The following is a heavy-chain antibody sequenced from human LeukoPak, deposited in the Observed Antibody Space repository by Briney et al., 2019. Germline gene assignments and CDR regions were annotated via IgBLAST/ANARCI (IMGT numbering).Heavy chain of an antibody. J-gene: IGHJ4*02. CDR2: MNPNSGNT. V-gene: IGHV1-8*01. Sequence: ASVKVSCKASGYTFTSYDINWVRQATGQGLEWMGWMNPNSGNTGYAQKFQGRVTMTRDTSTSTVYMELSSLRSEDTAVYYCARARVVPAVTSYPPLGYWGQGTLVTVSS. CDR3: ARARVVPAVTSYPPLGY. D-gene: IGHD2-2*01. CDR1: GYTFTSYD.